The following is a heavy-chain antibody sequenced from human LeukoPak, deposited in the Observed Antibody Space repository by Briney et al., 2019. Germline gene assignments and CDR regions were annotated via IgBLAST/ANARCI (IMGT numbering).Heavy chain of an antibody. D-gene: IGHD2-21*02. Sequence: SETLSLTCTVSGGSISSGGYYWSWIRQHPGKGLEWIGYIYYSGSTYYNPSLKSRVTISVDTPKNQFSLKLSSVTAADTAVYYCARDLVYCDGDCYYGRDDAFDIWGQGTMVTASS. J-gene: IGHJ3*02. CDR2: IYYSGST. CDR3: ARDLVYCDGDCYYGRDDAFDI. CDR1: GGSISSGGYY. V-gene: IGHV4-31*03.